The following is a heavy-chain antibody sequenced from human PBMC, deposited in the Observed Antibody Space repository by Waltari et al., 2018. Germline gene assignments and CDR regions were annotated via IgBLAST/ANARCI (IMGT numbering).Heavy chain of an antibody. Sequence: QVQLQESGPGLVKPSESLSLACTVSGGSLSSYYWSWLRQPAGKGLEWIGRIYTSGSTNYNPSLKSRVTMSLDTSKNQFSLKLSSVTAADTAVYYCARLPVRGVWYFDLWGRGTLVTVSS. V-gene: IGHV4-4*07. CDR3: ARLPVRGVWYFDL. CDR2: IYTSGST. CDR1: GGSLSSYY. J-gene: IGHJ2*01. D-gene: IGHD3-10*01.